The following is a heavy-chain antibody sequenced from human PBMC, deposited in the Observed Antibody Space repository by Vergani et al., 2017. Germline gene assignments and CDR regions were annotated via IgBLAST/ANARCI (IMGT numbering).Heavy chain of an antibody. Sequence: QVQLVESGGGVVQPGWSLRLSCAASGFTFSSYGMHWVRQAPGKGLEWVAVIWYDGSNKYYADSVKGRFTISRDNSKNTLYLQMNSLRAEDTAVYYCARGSNRYCSSTSCYQVNYYYGMDVWGQGTTVTVSS. CDR2: IWYDGSNK. CDR1: GFTFSSYG. V-gene: IGHV3-33*01. D-gene: IGHD2-2*01. J-gene: IGHJ6*02. CDR3: ARGSNRYCSSTSCYQVNYYYGMDV.